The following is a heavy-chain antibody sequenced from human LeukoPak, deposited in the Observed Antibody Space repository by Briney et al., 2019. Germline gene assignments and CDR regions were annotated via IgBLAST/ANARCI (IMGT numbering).Heavy chain of an antibody. Sequence: SETLSLTCTVSGVSISSSFWSWIRQPPGRGLEYIGYIYYTGSTDYNPSLKGRVTISIDTSKNQFSLKLSSVTAADTAVYYCASSQHLSYYYDSSGYYYVPYYFDYWGQGTLVTVSS. V-gene: IGHV4-59*01. CDR1: GVSISSSF. CDR3: ASSQHLSYYYDSSGYYYVPYYFDY. CDR2: IYYTGST. J-gene: IGHJ4*02. D-gene: IGHD3-22*01.